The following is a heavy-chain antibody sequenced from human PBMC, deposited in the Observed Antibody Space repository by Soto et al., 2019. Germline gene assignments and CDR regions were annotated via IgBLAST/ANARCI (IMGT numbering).Heavy chain of an antibody. CDR2: INPMSGAT. J-gene: IGHJ4*02. Sequence: QAHLVQSGAEVREPGASVKVSCRTSGYTFINYYIHWVRQAPGHGPEWMAIINPMSGATNYAQKFQGRITLTMDTSTTTVYMEVSSLTSEDTAVYYCARDLAAGDLWGQGTLVTVSS. CDR3: ARDLAAGDL. D-gene: IGHD2-21*01. V-gene: IGHV1-46*01. CDR1: GYTFINYY.